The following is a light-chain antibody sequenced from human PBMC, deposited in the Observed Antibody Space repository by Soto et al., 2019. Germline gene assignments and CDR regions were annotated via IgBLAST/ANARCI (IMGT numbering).Light chain of an antibody. CDR2: VAS. CDR1: QSISTY. J-gene: IGKJ2*03. V-gene: IGKV1-39*01. CDR3: QQSYNTPYS. Sequence: DIQMTQSPSSLSASVGDSVTIICRASQSISTYLNWYQQKPGKVPKLLISVASNLQSGVPSRFSGRGSGTDFTLTINSLQIEDFATYYCQQSYNTPYSFGQGTKLDIK.